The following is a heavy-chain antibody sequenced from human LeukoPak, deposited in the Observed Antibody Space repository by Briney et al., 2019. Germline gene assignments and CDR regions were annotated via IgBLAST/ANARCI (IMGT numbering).Heavy chain of an antibody. CDR2: IYYSGST. CDR3: ARVLTDYGDYVAPFDY. J-gene: IGHJ4*02. CDR1: GGSISSSNW. Sequence: SETQSLTCAVSGGSISSSNWWSWVRQPPGKGLEWIGYIYYSGSTNYNPSLKSRVTISVDTSKNQFSLKLSSVTAADTAVYYCARVLTDYGDYVAPFDYWGQGTLVTVSS. V-gene: IGHV4-4*02. D-gene: IGHD4-17*01.